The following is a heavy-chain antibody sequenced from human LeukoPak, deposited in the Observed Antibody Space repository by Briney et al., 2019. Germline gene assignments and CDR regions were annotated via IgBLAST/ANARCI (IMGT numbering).Heavy chain of an antibody. V-gene: IGHV3-33*06. CDR3: AKDAQRGFDYSNSLEK. Sequence: GRSLRLSCAASKFTFSHYGMHWVRQAPGMGLEWVAVIWHDGSSQYYADSVKGRFTVSRDNSQNTLYLQMNSPRPDDTAVYYCAKDAQRGFDYSNSLEKWGQGTLVTVSS. J-gene: IGHJ4*02. CDR1: KFTFSHYG. CDR2: IWHDGSSQ. D-gene: IGHD4-11*01.